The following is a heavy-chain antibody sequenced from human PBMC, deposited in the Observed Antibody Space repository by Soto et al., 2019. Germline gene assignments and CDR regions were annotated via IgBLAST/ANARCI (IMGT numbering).Heavy chain of an antibody. CDR1: GYTFTSYG. CDR2: ISAYNGNT. Sequence: QVQLVQSGAEVKKPGASVKVSCKASGYTFTSYGISWVRQAPGQGLEWMGWISAYNGNTNYAQKLQGRVTMTTDTSTSTGYMELRSLISDDTAVYYCASDLYDFWSADQWWAYYGMDVWGQGTTVTVSS. V-gene: IGHV1-18*01. D-gene: IGHD3-3*01. CDR3: ASDLYDFWSADQWWAYYGMDV. J-gene: IGHJ6*02.